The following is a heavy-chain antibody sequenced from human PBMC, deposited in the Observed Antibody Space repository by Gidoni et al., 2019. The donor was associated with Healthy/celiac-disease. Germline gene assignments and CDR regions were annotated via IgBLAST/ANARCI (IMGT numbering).Heavy chain of an antibody. CDR3: ARDDKDAFDI. J-gene: IGHJ3*02. V-gene: IGHV3-33*01. Sequence: QVQLVESGGGVVKPGRSLRLSCAASGFTFSSYGMHWVRQAPGKGLEWVAVILYDGSNKYYADSVKGRFTISRDNSKNTLYLQMNSLRAEDTAVYYCARDDKDAFDIWGQGTMVTVSS. CDR1: GFTFSSYG. CDR2: ILYDGSNK.